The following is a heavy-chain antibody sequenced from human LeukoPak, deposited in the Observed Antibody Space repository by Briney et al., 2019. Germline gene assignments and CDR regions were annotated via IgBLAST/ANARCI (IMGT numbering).Heavy chain of an antibody. V-gene: IGHV5-51*01. D-gene: IGHD3-9*01. CDR1: GYSFTSYW. Sequence: GESLKISCKGSGYSFTSYWIGWVRQMPGKGLEWMGIIYPGDSATRYSPSLQGQVTISADKSISTAYLQWSSLKASDTGMYYCARFLVLRDILTGYFPYYFDHWGQGTLVTVSS. J-gene: IGHJ4*02. CDR3: ARFLVLRDILTGYFPYYFDH. CDR2: IYPGDSAT.